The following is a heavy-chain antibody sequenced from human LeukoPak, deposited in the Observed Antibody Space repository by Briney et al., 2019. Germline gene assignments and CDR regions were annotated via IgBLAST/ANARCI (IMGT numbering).Heavy chain of an antibody. CDR3: VSGNDPDYVWGTYRLDAFGI. J-gene: IGHJ3*02. CDR2: ISSSGTYI. D-gene: IGHD3-16*02. V-gene: IGHV3-21*01. CDR1: GYTFSDYS. Sequence: GGSLRLSCAASGYTFSDYSVNWVRQVPGKGLEWVSSISSSGTYIYYADSVKGRFTISRDNAKNSLLLQMNSLRAEDTAVYYCVSGNDPDYVWGTYRLDAFGIWGEGTMVIVSS.